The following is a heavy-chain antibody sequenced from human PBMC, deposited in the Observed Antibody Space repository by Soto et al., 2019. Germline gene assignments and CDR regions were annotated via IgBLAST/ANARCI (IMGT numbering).Heavy chain of an antibody. CDR3: ARAAARYYYYYMDV. V-gene: IGHV4-39*07. D-gene: IGHD6-6*01. CDR1: GDSIGNALYF. Sequence: PSETLSLTCTVSGDSIGNALYFWGWIRQPPGKGLEWFGNIYYSGSTYYNPSLKSRVTISVDTSKNQFSLKLSSVTAADTAVYYCARAAARYYYYYMDVWGKGTTVTVSS. CDR2: IYYSGST. J-gene: IGHJ6*03.